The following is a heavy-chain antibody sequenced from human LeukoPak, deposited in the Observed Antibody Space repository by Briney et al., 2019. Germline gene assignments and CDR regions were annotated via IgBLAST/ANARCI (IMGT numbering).Heavy chain of an antibody. J-gene: IGHJ2*01. Sequence: ASVKVSCKVSRYTLTELSMHWGRQAAGKGLEWMGGFDPEDGETIYAQKLQGRVTMTEDTSTDTAYMELRSLRSEDTAVYYCATRSGYSGYDYGNWYFDLWGRGTLVTVSS. CDR3: ATRSGYSGYDYGNWYFDL. CDR1: RYTLTELS. V-gene: IGHV1-24*01. CDR2: FDPEDGET. D-gene: IGHD5-12*01.